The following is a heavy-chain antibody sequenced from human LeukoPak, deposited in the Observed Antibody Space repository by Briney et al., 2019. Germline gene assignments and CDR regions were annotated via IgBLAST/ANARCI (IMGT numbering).Heavy chain of an antibody. Sequence: PGGSLRLSCAASGFTVSSNYMSWVRQAPGKGLEWVSVIYCGGSTYYADSVKGRFTISRDNSKNTLYILMNSLRAEDTAVYYCTRDPPPYYYGMDVWGQGTTVTVSS. CDR2: IYCGGST. CDR1: GFTVSSNY. J-gene: IGHJ6*02. CDR3: TRDPPPYYYGMDV. V-gene: IGHV3-53*01.